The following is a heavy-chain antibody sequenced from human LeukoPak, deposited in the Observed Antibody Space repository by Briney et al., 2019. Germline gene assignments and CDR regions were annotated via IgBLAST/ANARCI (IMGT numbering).Heavy chain of an antibody. CDR1: GGTFSSYA. CDR3: AREVEYCSSTSCYQGLVWDY. V-gene: IGHV1-69*05. J-gene: IGHJ4*02. D-gene: IGHD2-2*01. CDR2: IIPIFGTA. Sequence: SVKVSCKASGGTFSSYAISWVRQAPGQGLEWMGGIIPIFGTANYAQKFQGRVTMTTDTSTSTAYMELRSLRSDDTAVYYCAREVEYCSSTSCYQGLVWDYWGQGTLVTVSS.